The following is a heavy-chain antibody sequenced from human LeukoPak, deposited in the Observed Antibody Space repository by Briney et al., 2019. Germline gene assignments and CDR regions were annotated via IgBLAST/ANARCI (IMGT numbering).Heavy chain of an antibody. CDR1: GFTFSTYS. V-gene: IGHV3-48*04. J-gene: IGHJ4*02. D-gene: IGHD5-18*01. CDR2: IDSGSNNI. Sequence: GGSLRLSCAASGFTFSTYSMNWVRQAPGKGLEWVSDIDSGSNNIHYADSVKGRFTISRDNAKNSLYLQMNSLRAEDTALYYCAKEAAMEYYFDYWGQGTLVTVSS. CDR3: AKEAAMEYYFDY.